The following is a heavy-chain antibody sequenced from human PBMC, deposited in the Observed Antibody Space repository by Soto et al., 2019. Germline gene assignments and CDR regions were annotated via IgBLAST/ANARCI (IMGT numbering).Heavy chain of an antibody. CDR3: AKDRGSLLTSFDY. Sequence: EVQLLESGGGLVQPGGSLRLSSAASGFTFSSYAMSWVREAPGKGLEWVSAISGSGGSTYYADSVKGRFTISRDNSKNTLYLQMNSLRAEDTAVYYCAKDRGSLLTSFDYWGQGTLVTVSS. J-gene: IGHJ4*02. CDR1: GFTFSSYA. D-gene: IGHD1-26*01. CDR2: ISGSGGST. V-gene: IGHV3-23*01.